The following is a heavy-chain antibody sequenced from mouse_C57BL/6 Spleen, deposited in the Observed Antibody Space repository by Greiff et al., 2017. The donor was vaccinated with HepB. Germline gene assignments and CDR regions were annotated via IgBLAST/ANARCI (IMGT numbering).Heavy chain of an antibody. CDR3: TTAYYYGSSYGYFDY. J-gene: IGHJ2*01. V-gene: IGHV14-1*01. Sequence: VHVKQSGAELVRPGASVKLSCTASGFNIKDYYMHWVKQRPEQGLEWIGRIDPEDGDTEYAPKFQGKATMTADTSSNTAYLQLSSLTSEDTAVYYCTTAYYYGSSYGYFDYWGQGTTLTVSS. CDR1: GFNIKDYY. CDR2: IDPEDGDT. D-gene: IGHD1-1*01.